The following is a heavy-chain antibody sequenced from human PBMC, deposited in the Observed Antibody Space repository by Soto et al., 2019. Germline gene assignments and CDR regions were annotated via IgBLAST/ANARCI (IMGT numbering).Heavy chain of an antibody. CDR2: IYYSGTT. D-gene: IGHD2-8*01. CDR3: ARRALPQCINGVCYKDGFWDY. CDR1: GGSVSSGGYY. V-gene: IGHV4-31*03. J-gene: IGHJ4*02. Sequence: SETLSLTCTVSGGSVSSGGYYWSWIRQHPGTGLEWIGYIYYSGTTYFNPSLKSRASISLDTSKNEFSLKLTSVTAADTAVYYCARRALPQCINGVCYKDGFWDYWGQGALVTVSS.